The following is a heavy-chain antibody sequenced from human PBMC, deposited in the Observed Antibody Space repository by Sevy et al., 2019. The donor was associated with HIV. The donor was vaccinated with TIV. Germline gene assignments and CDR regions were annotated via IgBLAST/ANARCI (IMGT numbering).Heavy chain of an antibody. V-gene: IGHV1-69*13. Sequence: ASVKVSCKASGGTFSSYAISWVRQAPGQGLEWMGGIIPIFGTANYAQKFQGRVTITADESTSTAYMELSSLRSEDTAVYYCARGNSWSGSSIIYYYYAMDVWGQGTTVTISS. CDR2: IIPIFGTA. CDR3: ARGNSWSGSSIIYYYYAMDV. CDR1: GGTFSSYA. J-gene: IGHJ6*02. D-gene: IGHD3-3*01.